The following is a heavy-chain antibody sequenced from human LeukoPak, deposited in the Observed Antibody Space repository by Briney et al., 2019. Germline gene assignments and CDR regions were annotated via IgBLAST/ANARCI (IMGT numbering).Heavy chain of an antibody. J-gene: IGHJ3*02. CDR1: GLTFSSYE. Sequence: GGSLRLSCAASGLTFSSYEMNWVRQAPGKRLEWLSYISNTDNNIHYADSVKGRFTISRDNAKNSLYLQMNSLRAEDTAVYYCVRIDYGDFTQAFDIWGQGTMVTVSS. D-gene: IGHD4-17*01. CDR2: ISNTDNNI. CDR3: VRIDYGDFTQAFDI. V-gene: IGHV3-48*03.